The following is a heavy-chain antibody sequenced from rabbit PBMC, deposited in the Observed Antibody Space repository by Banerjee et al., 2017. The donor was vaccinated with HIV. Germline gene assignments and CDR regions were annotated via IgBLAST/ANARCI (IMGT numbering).Heavy chain of an antibody. CDR2: IATSSGST. CDR3: ARGYPGYGYALDL. CDR1: GFSFSDNYA. D-gene: IGHD6-1*01. Sequence: QSLEESGGGLVQPEGSLTLTCTASGFSFSDNYAMCWVRQAPGKGLEWIGRIATSSGSTYYATWAKGRFTISKTSSTTVTLQMTSLTAADTATYFCARGYPGYGYALDLWGPGTLVTVS. V-gene: IGHV1S40*01. J-gene: IGHJ4*01.